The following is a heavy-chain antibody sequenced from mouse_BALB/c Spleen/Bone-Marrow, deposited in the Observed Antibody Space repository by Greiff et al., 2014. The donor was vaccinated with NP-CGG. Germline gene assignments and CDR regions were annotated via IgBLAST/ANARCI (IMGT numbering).Heavy chain of an antibody. CDR3: SRAFTIMNAMDY. CDR1: GFTFTDYY. V-gene: IGHV7-3*02. CDR2: IRNKANGYTT. J-gene: IGHJ4*01. D-gene: IGHD1-1*02. Sequence: EVKLMESGGGLVQPGGSLRLSCATSGFTFTDYYMSWVRQPPGKALEWLGFIRNKANGYTTEYGASVKGRFTISRDNSQNILYLQMNTLRTEDSAAYYCSRAFTIMNAMDYWGQGTSVTVSS.